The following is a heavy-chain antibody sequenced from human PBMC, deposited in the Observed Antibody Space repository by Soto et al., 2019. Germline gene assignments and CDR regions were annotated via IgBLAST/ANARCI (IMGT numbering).Heavy chain of an antibody. CDR1: GGSFSGYY. Sequence: SETLSLTCAVYGGSFSGYYWSWIRQPPGKGLEWIGEINHSGSTNYNPSLKSRVTISVDTSKNQFSLKLSSVTAADTAAYYCARAYYYGSGSYYNYWGQGTLVTVSS. CDR2: INHSGST. D-gene: IGHD3-10*01. V-gene: IGHV4-34*01. CDR3: ARAYYYGSGSYYNY. J-gene: IGHJ4*02.